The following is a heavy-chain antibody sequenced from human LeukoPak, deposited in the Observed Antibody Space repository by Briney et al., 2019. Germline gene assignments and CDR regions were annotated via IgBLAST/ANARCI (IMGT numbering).Heavy chain of an antibody. CDR1: GDSISSTTYN. CDR3: ARGFRYCSGGSCYPGVNWFDP. D-gene: IGHD2-15*01. V-gene: IGHV4-39*01. J-gene: IGHJ5*02. CDR2: IYYTGIT. Sequence: PSETLSLTCTVSGDSISSTTYNWGWIRQPPGKGLEWIGSIYYTGITYYNPSLKSRVTMSIDTSENQFSLNLNSVTAAGTAVYYCARGFRYCSGGSCYPGVNWFDPWGQGTLVTVSS.